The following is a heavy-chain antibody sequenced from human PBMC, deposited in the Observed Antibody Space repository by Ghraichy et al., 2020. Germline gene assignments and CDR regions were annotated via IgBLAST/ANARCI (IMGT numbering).Heavy chain of an antibody. CDR1: GDSISSGSYF. J-gene: IGHJ4*01. CDR2: MYYSGTS. V-gene: IGHV4-39*01. CDR3: ARHQWELRGFDY. D-gene: IGHD1-26*01. Sequence: SQTLSLTCSVSGDSISSGSYFWAWIRPAPGEGLEWIGSMYYSGTSYYNSSLESRVTLSRDTSQNQFTLKLTSVTAADTAFYYCARHQWELRGFDYWGHGALVTVSS.